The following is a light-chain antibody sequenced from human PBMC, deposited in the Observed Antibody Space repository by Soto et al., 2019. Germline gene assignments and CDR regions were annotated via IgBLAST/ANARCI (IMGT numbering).Light chain of an antibody. CDR2: GAS. V-gene: IGKV1-39*01. CDR3: PQSYNTPWT. J-gene: IGKJ1*01. CDR1: QSITIY. Sequence: DIQMPQSPSSLSASLGDRVTISCRASQSITIYLNWYQQKPGRAPNLLIYGASSLQSGVPSRFSGSGSETDFTLTISSLPPEDFATYYCPQSYNTPWTFGQGTKVEIK.